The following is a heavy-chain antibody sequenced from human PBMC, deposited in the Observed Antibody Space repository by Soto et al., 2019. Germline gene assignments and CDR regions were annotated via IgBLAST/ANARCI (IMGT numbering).Heavy chain of an antibody. J-gene: IGHJ6*02. V-gene: IGHV2-70*01. CDR1: GFSLSTSGMC. CDR2: IDWDDDK. D-gene: IGHD6-19*01. CDR3: ARIPAGLYYYYGMDV. Sequence: SGPTLVNPTQTLTLTCTFSGFSLSTSGMCVSWIRQPPGKALEWLALIDWDDDKYYSTSLKTRLTISKDTSKNQVVLTMTNMDPVETATYYCARIPAGLYYYYGMDVWGQGTTVTV.